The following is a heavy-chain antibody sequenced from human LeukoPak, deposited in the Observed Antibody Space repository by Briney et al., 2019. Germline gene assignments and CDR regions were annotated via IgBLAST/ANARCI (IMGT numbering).Heavy chain of an antibody. CDR1: GGSISSSSYY. Sequence: SETLSLTCTVSGGSISSSSYYWGWIRQPPGKGLEWIGSIYYSGSTYYNPSLKSRVTISVDTSKNQFSLKLSSVTAADTAVYYCARDGRPLSSYGYGVFDYWGQGTLVTVSS. CDR2: IYYSGST. CDR3: ARDGRPLSSYGYGVFDY. D-gene: IGHD5-18*01. J-gene: IGHJ4*02. V-gene: IGHV4-39*07.